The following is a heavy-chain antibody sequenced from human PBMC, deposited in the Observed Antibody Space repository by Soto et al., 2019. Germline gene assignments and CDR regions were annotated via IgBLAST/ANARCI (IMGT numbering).Heavy chain of an antibody. Sequence: GGSLRLSCVASGFTFSNSAMYWVRQAPGKGLECVSSISSNGGSTYYADSVKGRFTISRDNSKNTLYLQMGSLRADDMAVYYCATVGNYGNFDYWGQGTLGTVSS. V-gene: IGHV3-64*02. CDR1: GFTFSNSA. D-gene: IGHD3-10*01. CDR2: ISSNGGST. CDR3: ATVGNYGNFDY. J-gene: IGHJ4*02.